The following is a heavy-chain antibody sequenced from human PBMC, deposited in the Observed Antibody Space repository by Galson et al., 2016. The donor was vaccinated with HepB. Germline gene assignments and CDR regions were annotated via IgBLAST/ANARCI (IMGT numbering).Heavy chain of an antibody. D-gene: IGHD6-19*01. CDR3: AKDLFGSGWYNYFDP. CDR1: GFTFSDYY. CDR2: ISYGGTIV. Sequence: SLRLSCAASGFTFSDYYMSWIRQAPGKGLEWVAIISYGGTIVYADSIKGRFTISRDNSRNTVYLQMDSLRSEDTAVYHCAKDLFGSGWYNYFDPWGQGTRVTVSA. J-gene: IGHJ5*02. V-gene: IGHV3-30*18.